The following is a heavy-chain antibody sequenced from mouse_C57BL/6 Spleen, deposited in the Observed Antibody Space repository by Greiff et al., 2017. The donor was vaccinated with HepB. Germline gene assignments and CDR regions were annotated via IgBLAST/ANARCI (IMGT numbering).Heavy chain of an antibody. V-gene: IGHV1-69*01. Sequence: QVQLQQPGAELVMPGASVKLSCKASGYTFTSYWMHWVKQRPGQGLEWIGEIDPSDSYTNYNQKFKGKSTLTVDKSSSTAYMPLSSLTSEDSAVYYCARVDTTVVAHWYFGVWGTGATVTVSS. CDR1: GYTFTSYW. CDR3: ARVDTTVVAHWYFGV. J-gene: IGHJ1*03. D-gene: IGHD1-1*01. CDR2: IDPSDSYT.